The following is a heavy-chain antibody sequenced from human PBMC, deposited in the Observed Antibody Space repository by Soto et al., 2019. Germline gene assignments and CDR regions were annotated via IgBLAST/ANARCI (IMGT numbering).Heavy chain of an antibody. J-gene: IGHJ4*02. CDR2: ISSDGSST. V-gene: IGHV3-74*01. Sequence: EVQLVESGGGLVQPGGSLRLSCAASGFTLSNYWMHWARQAPGKGLVWVSRISSDGSSTYYEDSVKGRFTISRDNAKNTLHLKMNSLRAEDNAVYYCARVPYCSSSSCYSYFDWWGQGTLVTVSS. CDR3: ARVPYCSSSSCYSYFDW. D-gene: IGHD2-2*01. CDR1: GFTLSNYW.